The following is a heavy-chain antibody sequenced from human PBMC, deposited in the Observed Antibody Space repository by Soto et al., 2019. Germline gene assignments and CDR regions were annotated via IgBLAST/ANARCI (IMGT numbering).Heavy chain of an antibody. Sequence: RLSCASSRVTFNISVMTVALQAPGKGLEWVSAISGSGGSTYYAGSVKGRFTISRDNSKNTLYLQMNSLRAEDTAVYYCAKDDPNDRWLQFLWGQGTLVTVSS. J-gene: IGHJ4*02. V-gene: IGHV3-23*01. CDR3: AKDDPNDRWLQFL. D-gene: IGHD5-12*01. CDR2: ISGSGGST. CDR1: RVTFNISV.